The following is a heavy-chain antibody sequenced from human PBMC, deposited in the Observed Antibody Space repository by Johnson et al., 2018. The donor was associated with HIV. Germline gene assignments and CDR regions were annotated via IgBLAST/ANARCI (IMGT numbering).Heavy chain of an antibody. CDR3: AREGTSEPLHRIYEYGDYPTFDI. CDR2: ISNDGSNN. CDR1: GFTFDDYA. D-gene: IGHD4-17*01. V-gene: IGHV3-30*03. J-gene: IGHJ3*02. Sequence: VQLVESGGGLVQPGRSLRLSCAASGFTFDDYAMHWVRQAPGKGLEWVALISNDGSNNYYADSVKGRFTISRDNSKNVLYLQMKTMRLEDTAIYYCAREGTSEPLHRIYEYGDYPTFDIWGRGTMVTVSS.